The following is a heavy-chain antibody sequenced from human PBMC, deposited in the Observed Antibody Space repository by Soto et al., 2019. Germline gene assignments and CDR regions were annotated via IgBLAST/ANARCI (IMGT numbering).Heavy chain of an antibody. V-gene: IGHV3-21*01. CDR3: ARGTTVTGAPRYNWFDP. Sequence: GGSLRLSCAASGFTFSSYSMNWVRQAPGKGLEWVSSISSSSSYIYYADSVKGRFTISRDNAKNSLYLQMNSLRAEDTAVYYCARGTTVTGAPRYNWFDPWGQGTLVTVSS. CDR2: ISSSSSYI. J-gene: IGHJ5*02. CDR1: GFTFSSYS. D-gene: IGHD1-1*01.